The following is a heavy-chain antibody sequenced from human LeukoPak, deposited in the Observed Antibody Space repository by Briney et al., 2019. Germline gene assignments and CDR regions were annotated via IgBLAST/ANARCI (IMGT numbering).Heavy chain of an antibody. CDR2: INTDGSST. J-gene: IGHJ3*02. V-gene: IGHV3-74*01. CDR1: GFTFSGYW. Sequence: PGGSLRLSCAASGFTFSGYWMHWVRQAPGKGVVWVSRINTDGSSTSYADSVKGRFTISRDNAKNTLYLQMNRLRAEDTAVYYCARWFYDSSGYARRDAFDIWGQGTMVTVSS. CDR3: ARWFYDSSGYARRDAFDI. D-gene: IGHD3-22*01.